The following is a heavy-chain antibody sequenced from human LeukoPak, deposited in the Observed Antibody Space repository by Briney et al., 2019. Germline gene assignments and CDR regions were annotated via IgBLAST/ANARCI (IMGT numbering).Heavy chain of an antibody. CDR3: AKDRAQGVPFRVIDH. CDR2: VSWNSGTI. Sequence: PGMSLRLSCAASGFAFDDYALHWVRQAPGKGLEGVSGVSWNSGTIGYGESVRGRFTISRDNAKNSLFLQMDSLRPEDTGLYYCAKDRAQGVPFRVIDHWGQGTLVTVTS. CDR1: GFAFDDYA. J-gene: IGHJ1*01. D-gene: IGHD2-21*01. V-gene: IGHV3-9*01.